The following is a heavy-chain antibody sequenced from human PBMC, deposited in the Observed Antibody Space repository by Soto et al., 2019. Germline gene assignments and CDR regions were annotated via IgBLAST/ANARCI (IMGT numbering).Heavy chain of an antibody. Sequence: GVSLRLSCSASGFTFSEYSMHWVRQAPGKGLHYVSTISSDGDITYYADSVKGRFTISRDNSKNTLYLQMNSLRPEDTAVYYCVKVSTFYDILTGYYSTNFFDPWGQGTLVTVS. D-gene: IGHD3-9*01. CDR2: ISSDGDIT. V-gene: IGHV3-64*03. J-gene: IGHJ5*02. CDR3: VKVSTFYDILTGYYSTNFFDP. CDR1: GFTFSEYS.